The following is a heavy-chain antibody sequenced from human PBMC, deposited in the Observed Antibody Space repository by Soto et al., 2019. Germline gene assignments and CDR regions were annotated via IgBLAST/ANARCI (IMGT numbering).Heavy chain of an antibody. V-gene: IGHV3-23*01. CDR3: AKLRGRPWLLDV. Sequence: EVQLLESGGGLVQPGGSLRLSCAASGFTFSSIAMSWVRQAPGKGLEWVSGISGSGDRIYYADSVQGRFTISRDNSKNTLYLQMNSLRVEDTAVYYCAKLRGRPWLLDVWGRGTLVIVSS. CDR2: ISGSGDRI. CDR1: GFTFSSIA. J-gene: IGHJ2*01. D-gene: IGHD3-9*01.